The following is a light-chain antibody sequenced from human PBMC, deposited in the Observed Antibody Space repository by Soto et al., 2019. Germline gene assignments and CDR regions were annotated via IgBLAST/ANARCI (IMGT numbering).Light chain of an antibody. CDR3: SSYTSSSTRV. V-gene: IGLV2-14*03. CDR1: SSDVGGYKY. J-gene: IGLJ1*01. CDR2: DIR. Sequence: QSALTQPASVSGSPGQSITISCTGTSSDVGGYKYVSWNQQHPGKAPKLMIYDIRNRPSGVSNRFSGSKSGNTASLTISGLQAEDEADYYCSSYTSSSTRVFGTGTKLTVL.